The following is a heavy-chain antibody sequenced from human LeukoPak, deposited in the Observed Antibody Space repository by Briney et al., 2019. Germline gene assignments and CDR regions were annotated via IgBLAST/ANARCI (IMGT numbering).Heavy chain of an antibody. J-gene: IGHJ4*02. CDR2: ISSSGSTI. V-gene: IGHV3-48*03. CDR3: ASGTFMVRGVIRDY. CDR1: GFSFSSFW. Sequence: GGSLRLSCAASGFSFSSFWMSWVRQVPGKGLEWVSYISSSGSTIYYADSVKGRFTISRDNAKNSLYLQMNSLRAEDTAVYYCASGTFMVRGVIRDYWGQGTLVTVSS. D-gene: IGHD3-10*01.